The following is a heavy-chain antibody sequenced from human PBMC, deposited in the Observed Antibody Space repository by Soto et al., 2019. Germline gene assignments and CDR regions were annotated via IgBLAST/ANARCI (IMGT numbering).Heavy chain of an antibody. Sequence: GGSLRLSCAASGFTFSSYAMSWVRQAPGKGLEWVSAISGSGGSTYYADSVKGRFTISRDNSKNTLYLQMNSLRAEDTAVYYCAKDRDSSGWYGNWFDPWGQGTLVPSPQ. CDR1: GFTFSSYA. D-gene: IGHD6-19*01. V-gene: IGHV3-23*01. CDR2: ISGSGGST. J-gene: IGHJ5*02. CDR3: AKDRDSSGWYGNWFDP.